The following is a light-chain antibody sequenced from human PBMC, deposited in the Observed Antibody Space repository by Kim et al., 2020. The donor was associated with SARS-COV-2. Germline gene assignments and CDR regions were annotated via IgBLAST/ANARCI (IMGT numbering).Light chain of an antibody. CDR2: GAS. V-gene: IGKV3-20*01. CDR1: HTVISSY. CDR3: QLYGSSTKT. J-gene: IGKJ1*01. Sequence: SPAETSTLACSASHTVISSYLSWYQQKPGQAPMLLIYGASSRATGIPDRFSCSGSGTDFTLTISILEPEDFAVYYCQLYGSSTKTFGQGTKMDIK.